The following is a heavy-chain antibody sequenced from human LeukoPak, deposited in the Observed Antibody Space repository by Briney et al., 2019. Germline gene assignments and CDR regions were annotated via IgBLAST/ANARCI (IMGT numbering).Heavy chain of an antibody. Sequence: GGSPRLSCAASGFTFSSYAMSWVRQAPGKGLEWVSAISGSGGSTFYTDSVKGRFTISRDNSKNTLYLQMNSLRAEDTAVYYCAKDLKGYYGSGSYPHWGQGTLVTVSS. CDR3: AKDLKGYYGSGSYPH. CDR2: ISGSGGST. CDR1: GFTFSSYA. D-gene: IGHD3-10*01. V-gene: IGHV3-23*01. J-gene: IGHJ4*02.